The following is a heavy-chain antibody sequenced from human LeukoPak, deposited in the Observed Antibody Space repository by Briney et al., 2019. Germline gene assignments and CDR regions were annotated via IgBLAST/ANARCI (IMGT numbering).Heavy chain of an antibody. J-gene: IGHJ4*02. Sequence: WGSLRLSCAASGFTFSNNNKNWVRQAPGKGLEWVSYISSGGGATHYADSVKGRFTISRDNAKNSLYLQMNSLRDEDTALYSCAKTHGNGWYFDYWGQGNLVTVAS. CDR2: ISSGGGAT. CDR1: GFTFSNNN. V-gene: IGHV3-48*02. CDR3: AKTHGNGWYFDY. D-gene: IGHD6-19*01.